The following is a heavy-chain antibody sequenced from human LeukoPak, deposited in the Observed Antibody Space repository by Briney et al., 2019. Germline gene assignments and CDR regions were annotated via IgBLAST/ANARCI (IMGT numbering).Heavy chain of an antibody. V-gene: IGHV3-30*03. J-gene: IGHJ4*02. Sequence: PGRSLRLSCVASGFTFSSHGIEWVRQAPGKGLEWVAVISNDGSNKFYADSVKGRFTISRDNSKNTLYLQMNSLRAEDTAVYYCAMGGYSYGYWGQGTLVTVSS. D-gene: IGHD5-18*01. CDR3: AMGGYSYGY. CDR2: ISNDGSNK. CDR1: GFTFSSHG.